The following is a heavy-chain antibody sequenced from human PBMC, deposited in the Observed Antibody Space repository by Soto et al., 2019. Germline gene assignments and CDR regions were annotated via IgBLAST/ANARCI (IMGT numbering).Heavy chain of an antibody. CDR1: GYTFTGYY. J-gene: IGHJ4*02. CDR3: ARGREITVIDPGPFAS. Sequence: QVQLVQSGAEVKKPGASVKVSCKASGYTFTGYYMHWVRQAPGQGLEWMGWINPNSGGTNYAQKFQGWVTMTRDTSISTATMELSRRRSDDTAVYYCARGREITVIDPGPFASWCQGTLATVSP. V-gene: IGHV1-2*04. CDR2: INPNSGGT. D-gene: IGHD3-22*01.